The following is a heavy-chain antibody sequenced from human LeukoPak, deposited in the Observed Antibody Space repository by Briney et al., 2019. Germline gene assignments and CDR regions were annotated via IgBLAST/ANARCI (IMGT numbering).Heavy chain of an antibody. D-gene: IGHD5-24*01. CDR2: IYYNGNT. J-gene: IGHJ4*02. Sequence: KSSETLSLTCTVSGGSISSSSYYWGWIRQPPGKGLEWIANIYYNGNTYFNASLKSRVTISIDTSKNQFSLKPTSVTAADTAVYYCARGRDGYNYGYWGQGTLVTVSS. CDR3: ARGRDGYNYGY. V-gene: IGHV4-39*07. CDR1: GGSISSSSYY.